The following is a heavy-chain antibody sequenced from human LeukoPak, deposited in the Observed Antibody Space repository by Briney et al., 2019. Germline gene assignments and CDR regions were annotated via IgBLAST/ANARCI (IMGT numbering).Heavy chain of an antibody. V-gene: IGHV4-4*07. CDR1: GGSISSYY. D-gene: IGHD2-15*01. Sequence: PSETLSLTCTVSGGSISSYYWSWIRQPPGKGLEWLGRIYTSGSTNYNPSLKSRVTMSVDTSKNQFSLKLSSVTAADTAVYYCARVSELVVAATTYYYYYYVDVWGKGTTVTVSS. CDR2: IYTSGST. CDR3: ARVSELVVAATTYYYYYYVDV. J-gene: IGHJ6*03.